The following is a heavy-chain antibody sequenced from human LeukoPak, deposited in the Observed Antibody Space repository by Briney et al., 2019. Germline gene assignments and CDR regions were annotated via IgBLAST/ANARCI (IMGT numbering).Heavy chain of an antibody. CDR2: ISSSSSYI. D-gene: IGHD5-24*01. Sequence: GGSLRLSCAASGFAFSSYSMNWVRQAPGKGLEWVSSISSSSSYIYYADSVKGRFTISRDNAKNSLYLQMNSLRAEDTAVYYCAKGGRSLQTYWGQGTLVTVSS. J-gene: IGHJ4*02. CDR3: AKGGRSLQTY. CDR1: GFAFSSYS. V-gene: IGHV3-21*01.